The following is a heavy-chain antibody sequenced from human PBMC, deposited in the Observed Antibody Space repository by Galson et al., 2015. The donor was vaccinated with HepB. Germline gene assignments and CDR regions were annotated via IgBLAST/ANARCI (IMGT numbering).Heavy chain of an antibody. J-gene: IGHJ4*02. V-gene: IGHV3-30*18. CDR1: GFTFSSYG. CDR2: TQYAGSNK. Sequence: SLRLSCAASGFTFSSYGMHWVRQAPGRGGEWGAVTQYAGSNKYYADAVKGRFTISRDNSKNTLYLQMNSLRAEDTAVYYCAEDSGTGTADYWGQGTLVTVSS. CDR3: AEDSGTGTADY. D-gene: IGHD1-1*01.